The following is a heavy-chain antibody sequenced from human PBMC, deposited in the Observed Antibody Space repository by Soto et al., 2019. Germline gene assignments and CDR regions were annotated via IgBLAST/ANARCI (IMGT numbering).Heavy chain of an antibody. D-gene: IGHD2-2*01. J-gene: IGHJ6*02. CDR2: INSDGSRT. CDR1: GFVFKSYA. CDR3: AKSNLGYCSSTSCPEDYYGMDV. Sequence: GGSLRLSCEASGFVFKSYAMSWVRQAPGKGLVWVSRINSDGSRTSYADSVTGRFTISRDNAKNTLYLQMNSLRVEDTAVYYCAKSNLGYCSSTSCPEDYYGMDVWGQGTTVTVSS. V-gene: IGHV3-74*01.